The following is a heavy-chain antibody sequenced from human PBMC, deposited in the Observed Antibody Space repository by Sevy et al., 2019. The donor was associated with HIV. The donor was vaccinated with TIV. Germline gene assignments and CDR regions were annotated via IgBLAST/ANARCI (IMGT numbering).Heavy chain of an antibody. CDR1: GFTFSSYG. Sequence: GGSLRLSCAASGFTFSSYGMHWVRQAPGKGLEWVAVISYDGSNKYYADSVKGRFTISRDNSKNTLYLQMNSLRAEDKAVYYCAKGGSGSYFSYFDYWGQGTLVTVSS. J-gene: IGHJ4*02. CDR2: ISYDGSNK. CDR3: AKGGSGSYFSYFDY. V-gene: IGHV3-30*18. D-gene: IGHD1-26*01.